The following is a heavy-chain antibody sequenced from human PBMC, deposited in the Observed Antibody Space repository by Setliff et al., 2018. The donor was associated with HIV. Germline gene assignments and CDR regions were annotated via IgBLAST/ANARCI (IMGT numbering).Heavy chain of an antibody. Sequence: GGSLRLSCAASGFTFSDYYMSWIRQAPGKGLEWVSYIKQDGSEKYYVDSVKGRFTIARDNAKNSLYLQMNSLRAEDTALYYCVRGCLTTICDHSFYLDVWGKGATVTVSS. J-gene: IGHJ6*03. D-gene: IGHD3-22*01. V-gene: IGHV3-7*03. CDR3: VRGCLTTICDHSFYLDV. CDR2: IKQDGSEK. CDR1: GFTFSDYY.